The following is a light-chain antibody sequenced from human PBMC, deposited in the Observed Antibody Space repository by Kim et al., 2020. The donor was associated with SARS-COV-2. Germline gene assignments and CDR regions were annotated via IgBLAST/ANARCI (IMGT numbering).Light chain of an antibody. J-gene: IGLJ3*02. V-gene: IGLV6-57*01. CDR3: QSYDSSNPYWV. CDR1: SGSIASNY. Sequence: NFMLTQPHSVSESPGKTVTISCTRSSGSIASNYVQWYQQRPGSSPTTVIYEYNQRPSGVPDRFSGSIDSSSNSASLTISGLKTEDEADYYCQSYDSSNPYWVFGGGTKLTVL. CDR2: EYN.